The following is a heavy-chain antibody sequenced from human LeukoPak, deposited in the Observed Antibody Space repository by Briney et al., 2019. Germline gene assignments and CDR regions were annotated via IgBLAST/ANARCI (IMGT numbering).Heavy chain of an antibody. Sequence: SETLSLTCAVSGGSISSGGYSWSWIRQPPGKGLEWIGYIYYSGSTNYNPSLKSRVTISVDTSKNQFSLNLSSVTAADTAVYYCARRGDGYNYWDYWGQGTLVTVSS. CDR1: GGSISSGGYS. V-gene: IGHV4-30-2*01. CDR3: ARRGDGYNYWDY. J-gene: IGHJ4*02. D-gene: IGHD5-24*01. CDR2: IYYSGST.